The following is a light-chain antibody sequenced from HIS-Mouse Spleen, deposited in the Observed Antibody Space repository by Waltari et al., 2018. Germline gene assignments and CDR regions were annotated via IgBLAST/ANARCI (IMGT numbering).Light chain of an antibody. CDR1: SSNIGSNT. Sequence: QSVLTQPPSASGTPGQRVTISCSGSSSNIGSNTVTWYQQLPGTAPKLLIYSNNQRPSGVPDRCSGSKSGTSASLAISGLQSEDEADYYCAAWDDSLNGPVFGGGTKLTVL. CDR2: SNN. J-gene: IGLJ2*01. V-gene: IGLV1-44*01. CDR3: AAWDDSLNGPV.